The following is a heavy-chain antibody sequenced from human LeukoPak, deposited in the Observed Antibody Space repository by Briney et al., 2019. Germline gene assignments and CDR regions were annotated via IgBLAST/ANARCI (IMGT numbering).Heavy chain of an antibody. J-gene: IGHJ4*02. V-gene: IGHV3-74*01. CDR3: ARDSSWHVPVPENPVAFDY. D-gene: IGHD6-13*01. CDR1: GFTFSSYW. Sequence: GGSLRLSCAASGFTFSSYWMHWVRQAPGKGLVWVSRINSDGSSTSYADSVKGRFTISRDKAKNSLYLQMNSLRAEDTAVYYCARDSSWHVPVPENPVAFDYWGQGTLVTVSS. CDR2: INSDGSST.